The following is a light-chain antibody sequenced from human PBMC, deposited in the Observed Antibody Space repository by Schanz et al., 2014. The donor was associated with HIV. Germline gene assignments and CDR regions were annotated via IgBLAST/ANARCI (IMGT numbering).Light chain of an antibody. V-gene: IGLV2-23*02. CDR3: CSYAGNSIFVV. Sequence: QSALAQPASVSGSPGQSITISCTGTSSDIGDYNLVSWYQQHPGKAPKLIIYEVTKRPSGVSNRFSGSKSGNTASLTISGLQAEDEADYHCCSYAGNSIFVVFGGGTKLTVL. J-gene: IGLJ2*01. CDR1: SSDIGDYNL. CDR2: EVT.